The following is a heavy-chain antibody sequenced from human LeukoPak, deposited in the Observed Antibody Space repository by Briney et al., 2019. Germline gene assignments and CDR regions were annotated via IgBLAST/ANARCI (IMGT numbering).Heavy chain of an antibody. D-gene: IGHD1-26*01. V-gene: IGHV6-1*01. J-gene: IGHJ5*02. Sequence: SQTLSLTCAISGDSVSSNSVTWNWIRQSPSRGLEWLGRTYYRSTWYNDYAVSVKSRITINPDTSKNQFSLQLNSVTPEDTAVYYCARDHWGELPNWFDPWGQGTLVTVSS. CDR3: ARDHWGELPNWFDP. CDR1: GDSVSSNSVT. CDR2: TYYRSTWYN.